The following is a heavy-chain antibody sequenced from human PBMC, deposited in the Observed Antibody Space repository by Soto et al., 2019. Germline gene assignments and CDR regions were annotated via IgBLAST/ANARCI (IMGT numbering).Heavy chain of an antibody. CDR1: GGSISSSSFH. D-gene: IGHD6-13*01. CDR2: IYYSGST. CDR3: ARTERAAGTDWWFDP. V-gene: IGHV4-39*01. J-gene: IGHJ5*02. Sequence: QLQLQESGPGLVKPSETLSLTCTVSGGSISSSSFHLGWIRQPPGKGLEWIGSIYYSGSTYYSPSLKSRVSISVDTSKTQCSVKMSSVTAADTAVYYCARTERAAGTDWWFDPWGQGTLVTVSS.